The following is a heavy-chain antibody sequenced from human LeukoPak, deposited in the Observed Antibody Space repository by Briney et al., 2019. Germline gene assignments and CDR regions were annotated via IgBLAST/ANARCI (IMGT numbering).Heavy chain of an antibody. Sequence: GGSLRLSCAASGFTFDDYGLSRVRQAPGKGLEWVANVNLHGTEKRYGDSVRGRFTISRDNARNSLYLQMNTLRPEDTAVYYCAREGGSGWYSGWFDPWGQGTLVTVSS. CDR3: AREGGSGWYSGWFDP. CDR1: GFTFDDYG. V-gene: IGHV3-7*01. CDR2: VNLHGTEK. J-gene: IGHJ5*02. D-gene: IGHD6-19*01.